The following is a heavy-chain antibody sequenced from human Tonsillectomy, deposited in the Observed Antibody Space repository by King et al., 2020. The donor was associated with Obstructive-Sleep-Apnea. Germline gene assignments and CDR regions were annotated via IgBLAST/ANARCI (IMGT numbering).Heavy chain of an antibody. Sequence: EVQLVESGGGLVQPGGSLRLSCSASGFTFSSYAMHWVRQAPGKGLEYVSAISSNGGSTYYADSVKGRFTISRDNSKNTLYLQMSSLRAEDTSVYYCVKGLGICYSYNWFDPWGQGTLVTVSS. CDR1: GFTFSSYA. D-gene: IGHD2-21*01. J-gene: IGHJ5*02. CDR2: ISSNGGST. CDR3: VKGLGICYSYNWFDP. V-gene: IGHV3-64D*06.